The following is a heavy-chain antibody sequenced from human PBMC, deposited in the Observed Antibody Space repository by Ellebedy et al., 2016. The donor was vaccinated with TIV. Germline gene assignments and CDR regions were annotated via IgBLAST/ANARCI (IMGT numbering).Heavy chain of an antibody. V-gene: IGHV4-30-2*01. CDR3: ARMYGSGTNPYYYYYGMDV. CDR1: GGSISSYS. CDR2: IYHSGST. J-gene: IGHJ6*02. Sequence: LRLXXTVSGGSISSYSWSWIRQPPGKGLEWIGYIYHSGSTYYNPSLKSRVTISVDRSKNQFSLKLSSVTAADTAVYYCARMYGSGTNPYYYYYGMDVWGQGTTVTVSS. D-gene: IGHD3-10*01.